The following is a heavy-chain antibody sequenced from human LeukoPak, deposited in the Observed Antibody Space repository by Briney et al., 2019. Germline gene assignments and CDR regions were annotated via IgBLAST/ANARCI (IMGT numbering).Heavy chain of an antibody. CDR1: GFTLDDYG. Sequence: GGCLRLSCAASGFTLDDYGMRWVRHAPGKGLEWISGIKWNGDSKGYADSVKGRFTISRNNAKNFLHLQMNSLRAEDTALYYCARDMGSGYYFAEDYWGQGTLVTVSS. J-gene: IGHJ4*02. V-gene: IGHV3-20*04. CDR3: ARDMGSGYYFAEDY. CDR2: IKWNGDSK. D-gene: IGHD3-22*01.